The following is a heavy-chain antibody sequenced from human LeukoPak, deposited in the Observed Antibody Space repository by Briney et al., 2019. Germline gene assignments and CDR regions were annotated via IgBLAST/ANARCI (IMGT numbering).Heavy chain of an antibody. CDR3: AELGITMIGGV. D-gene: IGHD3-10*02. CDR2: ISNDSSYI. J-gene: IGHJ6*04. V-gene: IGHV3-21*01. Sequence: PGGSLRLSCAASGFTLSSYNMNWVRQAPGKGLEWVSSISNDSSYIYYADSVKGRFTISRDNAKNSLYLQMNSLRAEDTAVYYCAELGITMIGGVWGKGTTVTISS. CDR1: GFTLSSYN.